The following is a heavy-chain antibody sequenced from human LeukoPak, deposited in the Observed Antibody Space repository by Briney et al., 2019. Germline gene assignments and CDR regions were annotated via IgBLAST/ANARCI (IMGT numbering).Heavy chain of an antibody. J-gene: IGHJ4*02. V-gene: IGHV3-74*01. Sequence: GGSLRLSCAASGFTFSSYWMHWVRQAPEKGLVWVSRINSDGSSTSYADSVKGRFTISRDNAKNTLYLQMNSLRAEDTAVYYCAREDLVFYFDYWGQGTLVTVSS. D-gene: IGHD6-6*01. CDR1: GFTFSSYW. CDR3: AREDLVFYFDY. CDR2: INSDGSST.